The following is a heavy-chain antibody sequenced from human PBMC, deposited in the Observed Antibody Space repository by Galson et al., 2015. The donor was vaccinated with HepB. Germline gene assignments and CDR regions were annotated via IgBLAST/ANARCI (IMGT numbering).Heavy chain of an antibody. J-gene: IGHJ4*02. CDR1: GFIFSSYT. CDR2: ISSTSGTI. Sequence: SLRLSCAASGFIFSSYTMNWVRQAPGKGLEWVSYISSTSGTIYYADSVKGRFTVSRDNAKNSLYLQMNSLRAEDTAMYYCARDSGFDYWGQGTLVTVSS. CDR3: ARDSGFDY. V-gene: IGHV3-48*04.